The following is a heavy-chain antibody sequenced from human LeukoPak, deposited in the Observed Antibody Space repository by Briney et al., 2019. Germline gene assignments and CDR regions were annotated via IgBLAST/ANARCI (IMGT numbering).Heavy chain of an antibody. D-gene: IGHD6-19*01. J-gene: IGHJ4*02. CDR1: GDSVSSNGAA. V-gene: IGHV6-1*01. Sequence: HSQTLSLTCGISGDSVSSNGAAWNWIRQSPSRGLEWLGRTYYRSKWFINYAPSVKSRIIINPDTPKNQVSLQLNSVTPEDTAVYYCTRSDCSSGRCPGFDNWGQGTLVTVSS. CDR2: TYYRSKWFI. CDR3: TRSDCSSGRCPGFDN.